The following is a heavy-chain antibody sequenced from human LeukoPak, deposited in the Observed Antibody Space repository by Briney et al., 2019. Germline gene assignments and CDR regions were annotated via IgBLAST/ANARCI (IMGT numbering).Heavy chain of an antibody. J-gene: IGHJ5*02. CDR1: GGSVSSGDYH. CDR2: IYYIANT. Sequence: SETLSLTCTVSGGSVSSGDYHWSWIRQPPGKGLEWIGYIYYIANTNYNPSLKSRVTISVDTSKNQLSLKLSSVTAADTAVYYCARDNSDYSNCAAANWFDPWGQGTLVTVSS. D-gene: IGHD4-11*01. CDR3: ARDNSDYSNCAAANWFDP. V-gene: IGHV4-61*08.